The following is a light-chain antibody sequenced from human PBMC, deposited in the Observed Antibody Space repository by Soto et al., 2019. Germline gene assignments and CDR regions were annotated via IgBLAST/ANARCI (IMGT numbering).Light chain of an antibody. CDR1: QSVSSN. CDR2: GAS. CDR3: QQYNKWPPWT. J-gene: IGKJ1*01. V-gene: IGKV3-15*01. Sequence: IVMTQSPATLSVSPGERATLSCRASQSVSSNLAWYQQTPGQTPRLLIYGASTRATGIPDRFSGSGSGTEFTLTISSLQSEDFAVYYCQQYNKWPPWTFGQGTKVDIK.